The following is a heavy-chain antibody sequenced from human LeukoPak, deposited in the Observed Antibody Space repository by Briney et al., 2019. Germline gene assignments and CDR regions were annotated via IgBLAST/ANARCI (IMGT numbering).Heavy chain of an antibody. Sequence: PSETLSLTCAVSGGAINTPNWWSGVRQPPGKGLDWIGEVYHSGDTNYNPSLKSRVIISIDKSKKQFSLRLSPVTAADTAVYYCARGYYGSRAVDWFDPWGQGTLVTVSS. V-gene: IGHV4-4*02. CDR1: GGAINTPNW. D-gene: IGHD3-10*01. J-gene: IGHJ5*02. CDR2: VYHSGDT. CDR3: ARGYYGSRAVDWFDP.